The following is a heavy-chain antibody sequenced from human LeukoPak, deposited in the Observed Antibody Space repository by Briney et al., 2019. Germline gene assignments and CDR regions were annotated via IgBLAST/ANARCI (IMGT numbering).Heavy chain of an antibody. J-gene: IGHJ3*02. CDR2: ISPSGAST. Sequence: ASVKVSCKASGYTFTSYGISWVRQAPGQGLEWMGIISPSGASTTYAQNFQGRVTMTRDMSTSTVYMELSSLKSEDTAVYYCARGSSRSPRDAFDIWGQGTMVTVSS. V-gene: IGHV1-46*01. CDR3: ARGSSRSPRDAFDI. CDR1: GYTFTSYG.